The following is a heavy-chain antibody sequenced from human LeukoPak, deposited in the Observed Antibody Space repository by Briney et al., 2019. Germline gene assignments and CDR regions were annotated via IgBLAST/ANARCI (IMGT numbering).Heavy chain of an antibody. CDR2: INPNSGGT. CDR3: ARDITDIVVVPAAHETTALDY. CDR1: GYTFTGYY. V-gene: IGHV1-2*02. D-gene: IGHD2-2*01. Sequence: ASVKVSCKASGYTFTGYYMHWVRQAPGQGLEWMGWINPNSGGTNYAQKFQGRVTMTRDTSISTAYMELSRPRSDDTAVYYCARDITDIVVVPAAHETTALDYWGQGTLVTVSS. J-gene: IGHJ4*02.